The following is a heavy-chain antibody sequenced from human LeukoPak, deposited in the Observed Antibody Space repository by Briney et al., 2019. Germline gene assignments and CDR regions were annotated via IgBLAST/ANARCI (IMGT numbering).Heavy chain of an antibody. D-gene: IGHD3-22*01. CDR3: VRDGYDSRDYYYME. V-gene: IGHV3-30*03. CDR2: ISYDGSNK. CDR1: GFTFSSYG. J-gene: IGHJ4*02. Sequence: GRSLRLSCAASGFTFSSYGVHWVRQAPGKGLEWVAVISYDGSNKYYADSVKGRFTISRDNSKNTLYLQMNSLSAEDTAVYYCVRDGYDSRDYYYMEWGQGTLVTVSS.